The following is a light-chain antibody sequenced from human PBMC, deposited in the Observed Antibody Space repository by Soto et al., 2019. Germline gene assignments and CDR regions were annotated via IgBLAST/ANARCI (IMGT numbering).Light chain of an antibody. Sequence: EIVLTQSPGTLSLSPGERATLSCRASQSVSNNYLAWYQQKPGQAPRLLIYGASNMATGIPDRFSGSGSGTVFTLTISRLEPEDFAVYYCQQYGSSGTFGQGTKVEIK. CDR1: QSVSNNY. CDR3: QQYGSSGT. V-gene: IGKV3-20*01. CDR2: GAS. J-gene: IGKJ1*01.